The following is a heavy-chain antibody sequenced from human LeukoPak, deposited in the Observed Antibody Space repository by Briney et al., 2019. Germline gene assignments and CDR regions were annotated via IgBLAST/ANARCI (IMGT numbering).Heavy chain of an antibody. V-gene: IGHV1-69*13. Sequence: SVKVSCKASGGTFSSYAISWVRQAPGQGLEWMGGIIPIFGTANYAQKFQGRVTITADESTSTAYMELSSLRSEDTAVYYCARDRRRYDYYYYYYMDVWGKGTTVTVSS. CDR2: IIPIFGTA. CDR1: GGTFSSYA. CDR3: ARDRRRYDYYYYYYMDV. D-gene: IGHD1-14*01. J-gene: IGHJ6*03.